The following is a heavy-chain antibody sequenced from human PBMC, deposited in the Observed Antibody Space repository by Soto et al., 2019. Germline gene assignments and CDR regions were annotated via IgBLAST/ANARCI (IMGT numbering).Heavy chain of an antibody. CDR3: VRDSGAKLSSS. CDR2: IVPIYRTA. Sequence: QVQLVQSGAEVKKPGSSVKVSCKASGGTFSSYRINWVRQAPGQGLEWVGGIVPIYRTADYAQKFQGRATITADESARTSYMALRSLKSPDTAVYYCVRDSGAKLSSSWGQGTLVTVSS. J-gene: IGHJ4*02. CDR1: GGTFSSYR. V-gene: IGHV1-69*01. D-gene: IGHD6-13*01.